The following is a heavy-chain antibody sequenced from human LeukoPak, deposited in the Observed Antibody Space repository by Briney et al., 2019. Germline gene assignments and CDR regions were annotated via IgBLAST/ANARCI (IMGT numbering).Heavy chain of an antibody. J-gene: IGHJ6*03. V-gene: IGHV4-59*01. CDR1: GGSINNYY. CDR2: IYYSGST. CDR3: ARGDYAGYCSGGKCYYYYMDV. D-gene: IGHD2-15*01. Sequence: KSSETLSLTCTVSGGSINNYYWSWIRQPPGKGLEWIGYIYYSGSTNYNPSLRSRVTISVDTSKNQFSLKLSSVTAADTAVYYCARGDYAGYCSGGKCYYYYMDVWGKGTTVTISS.